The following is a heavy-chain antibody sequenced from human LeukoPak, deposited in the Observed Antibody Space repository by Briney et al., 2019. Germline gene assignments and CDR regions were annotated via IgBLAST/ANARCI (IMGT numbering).Heavy chain of an antibody. V-gene: IGHV3-23*01. CDR3: AKDKRGGLSITMVRGVTFQV. CDR2: ISGSGGST. J-gene: IGHJ4*02. Sequence: GGSLRLSCAASGFTFSSYAMSWVRQAPGKGLEWVSAISGSGGSTYYADSVKGRFTISRDNSKNTLYLQMNSLRAEDTAVYYCAKDKRGGLSITMVRGVTFQVWGQGPLVTVSS. CDR1: GFTFSSYA. D-gene: IGHD3-10*01.